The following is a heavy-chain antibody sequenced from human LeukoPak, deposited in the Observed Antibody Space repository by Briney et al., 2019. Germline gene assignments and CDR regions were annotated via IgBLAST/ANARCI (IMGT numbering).Heavy chain of an antibody. D-gene: IGHD3-22*01. CDR3: ARSAEISGYWPKVVVGV. CDR2: VQPNTGKT. Sequence: ASVTVSRKASRYTFNNYDIHWLRQASGQGGEWVGWVQPNTGKTGYAQNFQGRVTMTSNTSISTAYMEVSSLRSDDTAVYYCARSAEISGYWPKVVVGVWGQGTTVTVSS. J-gene: IGHJ6*02. CDR1: RYTFNNYD. V-gene: IGHV1-8*01.